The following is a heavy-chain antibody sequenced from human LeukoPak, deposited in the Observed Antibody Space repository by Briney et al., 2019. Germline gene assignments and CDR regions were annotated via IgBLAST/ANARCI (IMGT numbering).Heavy chain of an antibody. CDR1: GFTFSSHS. Sequence: GGSLRLSCAASGFTFSSHSMNWVRQAPGKGLEWVSYISSTGTTMYYADSVKGRFTISRDNAKNSMDLQMNSLRAEGTAVYYCARGAYDYWGQGSLVTVSS. CDR2: ISSTGTTM. CDR3: ARGAYDY. V-gene: IGHV3-48*01. J-gene: IGHJ4*02.